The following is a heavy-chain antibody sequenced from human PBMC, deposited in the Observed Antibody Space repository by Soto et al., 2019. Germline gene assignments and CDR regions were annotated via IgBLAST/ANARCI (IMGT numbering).Heavy chain of an antibody. CDR1: GFTFSSYS. Sequence: EVQLVESGGGLVQPGGSLRLSCAASGFTFSSYSMNWVRLAPGKGLEWVSYISSSSSTIYYADSVKGRFTISRDNAKNSLYLQMNSLRVEDTAVYYCARGRSSGLYIRPPFDYYYGMDVWGQGTTVTVSS. D-gene: IGHD6-19*01. CDR3: ARGRSSGLYIRPPFDYYYGMDV. CDR2: ISSSSSTI. J-gene: IGHJ6*02. V-gene: IGHV3-48*01.